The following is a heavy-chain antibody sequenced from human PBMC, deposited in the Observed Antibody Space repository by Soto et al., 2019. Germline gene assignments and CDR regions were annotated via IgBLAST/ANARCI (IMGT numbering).Heavy chain of an antibody. CDR3: AKAPLGAFDI. CDR1: GFTFSSYA. V-gene: IGHV3-23*01. CDR2: ISGSGGST. J-gene: IGHJ3*02. Sequence: GESLRLSCAASGFTFSSYAMSWVRQAPGKGLEWVSAISGSGGSTYYADSVTGRFTISRDNSQNTLYLQMNSLRAEATAVDSCAKAPLGAFDIWGQGTMVTVSS.